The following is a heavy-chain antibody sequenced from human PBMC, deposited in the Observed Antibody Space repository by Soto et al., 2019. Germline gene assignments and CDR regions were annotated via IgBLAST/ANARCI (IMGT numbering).Heavy chain of an antibody. V-gene: IGHV1-3*01. Sequence: ASVKVSCKASGYTFTSYAMHWVRQAPGQRLEWMGWINAGNGNTKYSQKFQGRVTITRDTSASTAYMELSSLRSEDTAVYYCARGGTLVRGVIPFDYWGQGTLVTVSS. D-gene: IGHD3-10*01. CDR3: ARGGTLVRGVIPFDY. CDR2: INAGNGNT. J-gene: IGHJ4*02. CDR1: GYTFTSYA.